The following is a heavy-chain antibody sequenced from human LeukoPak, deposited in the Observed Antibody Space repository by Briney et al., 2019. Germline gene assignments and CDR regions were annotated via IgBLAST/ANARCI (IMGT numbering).Heavy chain of an antibody. Sequence: GGSLRLSCAASGFTFSSYAMHWVRQAPGKGLEWVAVISYDGSNKYYADSVKGRFTISRDNSENTLYLQMNSLRAEDTAIYYCAKVHRAYDYDSGSYYDSGFDYWGQGTLVTVSS. V-gene: IGHV3-30*04. J-gene: IGHJ4*02. CDR2: ISYDGSNK. CDR1: GFTFSSYA. CDR3: AKVHRAYDYDSGSYYDSGFDY. D-gene: IGHD3-10*01.